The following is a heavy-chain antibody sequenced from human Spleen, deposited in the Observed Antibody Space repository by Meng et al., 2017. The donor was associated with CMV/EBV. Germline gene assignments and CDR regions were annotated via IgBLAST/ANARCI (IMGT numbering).Heavy chain of an antibody. D-gene: IGHD4-23*01. CDR1: GGSFSGYY. CDR3: AGDYGGNSGL. V-gene: IGHV4-34*01. Sequence: SETLSLTRAVYGGSFSGYYWSWIRQPPGKGLEWIGEINHSGSTNYNPSLKSRVTISVDTSKNQFSLKLSSVTAADTAVYYCAGDYGGNSGLWGQGTLVTVSS. J-gene: IGHJ4*02. CDR2: INHSGST.